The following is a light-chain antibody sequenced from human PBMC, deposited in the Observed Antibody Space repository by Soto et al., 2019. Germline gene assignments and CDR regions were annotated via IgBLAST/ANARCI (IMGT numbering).Light chain of an antibody. CDR3: ASYEGSHNFGV. CDR1: SSNVGGYNY. Sequence: QSALTQPPSASGSPGQSVTISCTGTSSNVGGYNYVSWYQQHPGKAPQLMIYEVSQRPSGVSDRFSGSKSGTTASLTVTGLQAEDEADYYCASYEGSHNFGVFGGGTKLTVL. J-gene: IGLJ2*01. V-gene: IGLV2-8*01. CDR2: EVS.